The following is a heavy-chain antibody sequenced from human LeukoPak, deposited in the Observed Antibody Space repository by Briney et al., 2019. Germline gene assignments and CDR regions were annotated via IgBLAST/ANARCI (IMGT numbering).Heavy chain of an antibody. D-gene: IGHD5-24*01. CDR3: AREGRWLQWQNDY. CDR1: GGSISSSSYY. CDR2: IYYSGST. Sequence: PSETLSLTCTVSGGSISSSSYYWGWIRQPPGKGLEWIGCIYYSGSTYYNPSLKSRVTISVDTSKNQFSLKLSSVTAADTAVYYCAREGRWLQWQNDYWGQGTLVTVSS. J-gene: IGHJ4*02. V-gene: IGHV4-39*07.